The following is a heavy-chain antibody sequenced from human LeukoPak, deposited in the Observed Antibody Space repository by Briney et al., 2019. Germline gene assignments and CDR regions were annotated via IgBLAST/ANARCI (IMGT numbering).Heavy chain of an antibody. CDR1: GASISTNMYY. CDR2: LFHSGTT. J-gene: IGHJ4*02. D-gene: IGHD2-15*01. Sequence: PSETLSLTCTVSGASISTNMYYWGWSSQPPGKELEWIGNLFHSGTTYYSPSLKSRVSISVDTSKNQFSLRLNSENAADTAVYYCARQGYGSSPFFDYWGQGTLVTVSS. V-gene: IGHV4-39*01. CDR3: ARQGYGSSPFFDY.